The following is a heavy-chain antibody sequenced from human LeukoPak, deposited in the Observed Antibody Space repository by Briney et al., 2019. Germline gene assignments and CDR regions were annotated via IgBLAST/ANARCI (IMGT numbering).Heavy chain of an antibody. Sequence: GGSLTLPCAVSGLTVCRNYMSWIRPPPGKGLEWVCHIYSGGGTHYADSVKGRFTISRDSSKNTLYLQMNSLRAEGTPVYYSASLDFWSGYFDSWGQGNLGTVSP. CDR3: ASLDFWSGYFDS. CDR2: IYSGGGT. CDR1: GLTVCRNY. D-gene: IGHD3-3*01. V-gene: IGHV3-66*01. J-gene: IGHJ4*02.